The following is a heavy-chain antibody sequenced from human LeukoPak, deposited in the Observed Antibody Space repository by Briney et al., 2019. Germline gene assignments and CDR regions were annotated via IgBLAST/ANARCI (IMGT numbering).Heavy chain of an antibody. CDR3: ARDEYSSSFDY. CDR2: ISYDGSNK. CDR1: GFTFSSYA. J-gene: IGHJ4*02. V-gene: IGHV3-30-3*01. D-gene: IGHD6-6*01. Sequence: GGSLRLSCAASGFTFSSYAMHWVRQAPGKGLEWVAVISYDGSNKYYADSVKGRFTISRDNSKNTLYLQVNSLRAEDTAAYYCARDEYSSSFDYWGQGTLVTVSS.